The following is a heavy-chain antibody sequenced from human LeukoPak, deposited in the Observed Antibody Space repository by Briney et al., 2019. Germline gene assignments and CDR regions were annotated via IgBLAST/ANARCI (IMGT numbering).Heavy chain of an antibody. V-gene: IGHV3-13*01. J-gene: IGHJ6*02. CDR2: IGTAGDT. CDR3: ARGGGYYGLGSYLDHYYYYGMDV. Sequence: GGSLRLSCAASGFTFSSYDMHWVRQATGKGLEWVSAIGTAGDTYYPGSVKGRFTISRENAKNSLYLQMNSLRAGDTAVYYCARGGGYYGLGSYLDHYYYYGMDVWGQGTTVTVSS. CDR1: GFTFSSYD. D-gene: IGHD3-10*01.